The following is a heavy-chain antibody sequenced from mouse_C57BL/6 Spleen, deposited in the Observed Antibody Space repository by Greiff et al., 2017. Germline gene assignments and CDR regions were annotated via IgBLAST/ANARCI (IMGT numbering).Heavy chain of an antibody. V-gene: IGHV1-47*01. CDR1: GYTFTTYP. CDR2: FHPYNDDT. CDR3: ALKTYDYIFAY. Sequence: VQGVESGAELVKPGASVKMSCKASGYTFTTYPIEWMKQNHGKSLEWIGNFHPYNDDTKYNEKFKGKATLTVEKSSSTVYLELSRLTSDDSAVYYCALKTYDYIFAYWGQGTLVTVSA. D-gene: IGHD2-4*01. J-gene: IGHJ3*01.